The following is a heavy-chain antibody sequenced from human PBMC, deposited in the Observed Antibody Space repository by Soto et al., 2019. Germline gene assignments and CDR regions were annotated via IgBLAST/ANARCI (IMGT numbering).Heavy chain of an antibody. V-gene: IGHV3-15*01. D-gene: IGHD2-15*01. CDR1: GFTFSNAW. CDR2: IKSKTDGGTT. Sequence: GGSLRLSCAASGFTFSNAWMSWVRQAPGKGLEWVGRIKSKTDGGTTDYAAPVKGRFTISRDDSKNTLYLQMNSLKTEDTAVYYCTTDGSGGHENDDAFDIWGQGTMVTVSS. J-gene: IGHJ3*02. CDR3: TTDGSGGHENDDAFDI.